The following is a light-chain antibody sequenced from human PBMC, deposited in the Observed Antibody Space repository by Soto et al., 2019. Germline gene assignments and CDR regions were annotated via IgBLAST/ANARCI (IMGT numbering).Light chain of an antibody. CDR1: QSIGNY. CDR2: AAS. V-gene: IGKV1-39*01. J-gene: IGKJ4*01. CDR3: QQSYSTPLT. Sequence: DIQMTQSPSSLSASVGDRVTITCRATQSIGNYLNWYQQRPGKAPTVLIYAASSLQSGVPSRFSGSGSGTDFTLTISSLQPEDFATYYCQQSYSTPLTFGGGTKVEIK.